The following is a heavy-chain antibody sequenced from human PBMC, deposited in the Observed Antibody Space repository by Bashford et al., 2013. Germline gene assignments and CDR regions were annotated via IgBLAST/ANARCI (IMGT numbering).Heavy chain of an antibody. CDR3: AKDLTLPDLHWYYFDY. Sequence: GSLRLSCAASGFTFSSYAMSWVRQAPGKGLEWVSAISGSGGSTYYADSVKGRFTISRDNSKNTLFLQMNSLRAEDTAVYYCAKDLTLPDLHWYYFDYVGPGNPGHRLL. D-gene: IGHD1-26*01. J-gene: IGHJ4*02. CDR2: ISGSGGST. CDR1: GFTFSSYA. V-gene: IGHV3-23*01.